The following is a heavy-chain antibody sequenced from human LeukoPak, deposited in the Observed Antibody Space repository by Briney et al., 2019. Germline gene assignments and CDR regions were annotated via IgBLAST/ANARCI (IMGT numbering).Heavy chain of an antibody. V-gene: IGHV1-8*01. D-gene: IGHD3-16*02. CDR1: GYTFTSYD. Sequence: ASVKVSCKASGYTFTSYDINWVRRATGQGLEWMGWMNPNSGNTGYAQKFQGRVTMTRNTSISTAYMELSSLRSEDTAVYYCARSYYDYIWGSYRLVNYYYYMDVWGKGTTVTVSS. CDR2: MNPNSGNT. J-gene: IGHJ6*03. CDR3: ARSYYDYIWGSYRLVNYYYYMDV.